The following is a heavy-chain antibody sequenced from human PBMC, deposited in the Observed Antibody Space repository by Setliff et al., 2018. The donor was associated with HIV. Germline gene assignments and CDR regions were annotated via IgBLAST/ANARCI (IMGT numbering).Heavy chain of an antibody. V-gene: IGHV3-48*03. CDR1: GFTFSGYE. J-gene: IGHJ6*02. CDR2: ISKSGNTI. D-gene: IGHD2-15*01. Sequence: GGSLRLSCAASGFTFSGYEMNWVRQAPGKGLEWVSCISKSGNTIHYAGSVKGRFTISRDNAKNSLYLQMNSLRAEDTAVYYCARSAELYFYYGMDVWGQGTTVTVSS. CDR3: ARSAELYFYYGMDV.